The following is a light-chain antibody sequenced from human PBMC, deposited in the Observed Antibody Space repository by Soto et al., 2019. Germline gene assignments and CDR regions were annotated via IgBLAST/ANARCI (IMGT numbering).Light chain of an antibody. CDR2: GAS. CDR1: QSVSNNY. CDR3: QQYGSSPYT. V-gene: IGKV3-20*01. Sequence: DIVLTQSPGTLSLSPGERATLSCRASQSVSNNYLAWYQQQPGQAPRLLIHGASSRATGIPDRFTGSGSGTDFTLTISRLEPDDFAVFYCQQYGSSPYTFGQGTKLEIK. J-gene: IGKJ2*01.